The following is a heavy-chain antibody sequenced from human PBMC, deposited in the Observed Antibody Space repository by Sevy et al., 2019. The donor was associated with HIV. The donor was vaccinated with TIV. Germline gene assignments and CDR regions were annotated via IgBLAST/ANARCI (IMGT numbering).Heavy chain of an antibody. J-gene: IGHJ4*02. CDR1: GFTFGDYW. Sequence: GGSLRLSCAASGFTFGDYWLTWVRQVPGKGLEWVANIKQGGSETYYADSVKDRFATSRDNAKKSLYLQMNSLRAEDTAVYYCARCQPDNYYHEGAVYYGLLFDHWGQGALVTVSS. CDR3: ARCQPDNYYHEGAVYYGLLFDH. V-gene: IGHV3-7*01. CDR2: IKQGGSET. D-gene: IGHD3-9*01.